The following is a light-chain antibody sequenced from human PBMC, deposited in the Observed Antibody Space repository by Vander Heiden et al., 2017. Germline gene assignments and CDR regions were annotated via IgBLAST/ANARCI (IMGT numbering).Light chain of an antibody. V-gene: IGKV1-13*02. CDR2: DAS. CDR1: QGISSA. J-gene: IGKJ1*01. CDR3: QQVHSSPRT. Sequence: AIQLTQSPSSLSAFVGDRVTITCRASQGISSALAWYQQKPGKPPNLLIYDASSLESGVPSRFSGSGSGTDFTLTINSLQREDFATYYCQQVHSSPRTFGQGTKVEIK.